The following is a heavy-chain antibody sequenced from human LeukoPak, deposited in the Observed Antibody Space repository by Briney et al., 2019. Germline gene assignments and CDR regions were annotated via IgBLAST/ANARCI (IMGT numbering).Heavy chain of an antibody. D-gene: IGHD3-22*01. CDR2: IYNSGIT. J-gene: IGHJ6*03. CDR3: ARQNHDSSHYYYSYYMDF. V-gene: IGHV4-59*01. CDR1: GGSISSYY. Sequence: SETLSLTCTVSGGSISSYYWSWIRQPPGKGLEWIGYIYNSGITNYNPSLKSRVTISVDTSKNQFSLKLTSVTAADTAVYYCARQNHDSSHYYYSYYMDFWGKGTTVTVSS.